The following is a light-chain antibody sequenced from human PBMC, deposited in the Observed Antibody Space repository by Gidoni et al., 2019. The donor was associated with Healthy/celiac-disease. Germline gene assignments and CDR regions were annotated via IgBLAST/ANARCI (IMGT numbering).Light chain of an antibody. CDR3: SSYTSSSTYV. CDR1: SSDVGGYNY. Sequence: QPALPQPASVSGSPGQSIPISCTGTSSDVGGYNYVSSYQQHPGKAPKLMIEEVSNRPSGVSKRFSGSKTGNTAYLTSSGLQAEDEADYNCSSYTSSSTYVFGTGTKVTVL. J-gene: IGLJ1*01. V-gene: IGLV2-14*01. CDR2: EVS.